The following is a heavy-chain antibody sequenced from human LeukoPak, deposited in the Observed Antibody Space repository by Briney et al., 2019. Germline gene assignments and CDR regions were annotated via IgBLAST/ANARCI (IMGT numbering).Heavy chain of an antibody. V-gene: IGHV3-11*01. CDR1: GFTFSDYY. CDR3: ARSVGYYYTMDV. CDR2: ISGSGSDL. Sequence: GGSLRLSCVACGFTFSDYYMSWIRQAPGRGLEWVSDISGSGSDLYYAGSVKGRFTISRDNAKNSLYLQMNSLRAEDTAVYYCARSVGYYYTMDVWGQGTTVTVSS. D-gene: IGHD2-15*01. J-gene: IGHJ6*02.